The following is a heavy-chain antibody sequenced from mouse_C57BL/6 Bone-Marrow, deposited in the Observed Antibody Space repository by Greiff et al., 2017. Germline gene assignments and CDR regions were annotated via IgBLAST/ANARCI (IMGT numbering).Heavy chain of an antibody. CDR3: ARVAD. V-gene: IGHV1-80*01. Sequence: QVQLQQSGAELVKPGASVKISCKASGYAFSSYWMNWVKQRPGKGLAWIGQIYPGDGDTNYNGKFKGKATLTADKSSSQAYLQLSSLTCEDTSVYFCARVADWGQGTLVTVSS. J-gene: IGHJ3*01. CDR2: IYPGDGDT. CDR1: GYAFSSYW.